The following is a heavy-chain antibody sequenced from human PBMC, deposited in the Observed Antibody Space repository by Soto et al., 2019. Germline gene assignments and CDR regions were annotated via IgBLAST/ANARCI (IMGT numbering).Heavy chain of an antibody. CDR3: ARLMVAATVGYYFDY. Sequence: PSETLSLTCTVSGVSISSYYWSWIRQPPGKGLEWIGYIYYSGSTNYNPSLKSRVTISVDTSKNQFSLKLSSVTAADTAVYYCARLMVAATVGYYFDYWGQGTLVTVSS. CDR2: IYYSGST. J-gene: IGHJ4*02. CDR1: GVSISSYY. V-gene: IGHV4-59*08. D-gene: IGHD2-15*01.